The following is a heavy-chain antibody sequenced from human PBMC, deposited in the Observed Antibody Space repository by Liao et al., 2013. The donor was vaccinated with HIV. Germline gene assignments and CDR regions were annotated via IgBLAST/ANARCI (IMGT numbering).Heavy chain of an antibody. J-gene: IGHJ5*02. Sequence: QMQLQESGPGLVKPSETLSLTCTVSGGSITSYYWSWIRQPAGKGLEWIGRIYSSGSTNYNPSLKSRVTISLDTSKHQFSLRLSSVTATDTAVYYCARDVVNWFDPWGQGTLVTVSS. CDR3: ARDVVNWFDP. V-gene: IGHV4-4*07. CDR2: IYSSGST. D-gene: IGHD2-15*01. CDR1: GGSITSYY.